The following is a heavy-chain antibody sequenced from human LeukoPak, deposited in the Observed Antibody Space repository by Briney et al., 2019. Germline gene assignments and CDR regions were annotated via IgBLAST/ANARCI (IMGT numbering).Heavy chain of an antibody. CDR3: ARGAYDSTSWYYFDY. CDR2: IYHSGNT. D-gene: IGHD6-13*01. J-gene: IGHJ4*02. V-gene: IGHV4-4*02. CDR1: GGSISSSNW. Sequence: PSGTLSLTCAVSGGSISSSNWWSWVRQPPGKGLEWIGEIYHSGNTNYNPSLKSRVTISVDKSKNQFSLKLSSVTAADTAVYYCARGAYDSTSWYYFDYWGQGTLVTVSS.